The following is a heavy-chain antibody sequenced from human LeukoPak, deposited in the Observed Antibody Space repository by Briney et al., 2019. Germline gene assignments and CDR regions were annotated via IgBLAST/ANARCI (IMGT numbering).Heavy chain of an antibody. D-gene: IGHD1-7*01. J-gene: IGHJ4*02. CDR2: ISSSGSTI. CDR3: AKDGPRIGGITARYFDY. CDR1: GFTFSDYY. V-gene: IGHV3-11*04. Sequence: GGSLRLSCAASGFTFSDYYMTWVRQAPGKGLEWVSYISSSGSTIYYADSVKGRFTFSRDNAKNLLFLQMNSLRAEDTAVYYCAKDGPRIGGITARYFDYWGQGTLVTVSS.